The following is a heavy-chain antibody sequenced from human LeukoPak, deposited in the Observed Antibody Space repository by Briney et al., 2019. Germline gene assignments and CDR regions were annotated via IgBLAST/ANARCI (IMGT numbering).Heavy chain of an antibody. Sequence: PGGSLSLSCAASGFTVSSNYMSWIRQAPGKGLEWVSYISRSGSAIYYADSVKGRFTISRDNAKSSLYLQMNSLRAEDTAVYYCARATDTSGYYYYYYMDVWGKGTTVTVSS. CDR1: GFTVSSNY. V-gene: IGHV3-11*04. D-gene: IGHD3-22*01. CDR2: ISRSGSAI. CDR3: ARATDTSGYYYYYYMDV. J-gene: IGHJ6*03.